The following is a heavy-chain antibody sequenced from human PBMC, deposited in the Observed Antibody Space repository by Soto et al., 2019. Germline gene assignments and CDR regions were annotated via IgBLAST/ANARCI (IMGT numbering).Heavy chain of an antibody. D-gene: IGHD2-21*01. CDR2: ISSSGSTI. CDR1: GFTFSSYE. V-gene: IGHV3-48*03. Sequence: EVQLVESGGGLVQPGGSLRLSCAASGFTFSSYEMNWVRQAPGKGLEWVSYISSSGSTIYYADSVKGRFTISRDNAKNSLYLQMNSLRAEDTAVYYCARAHRTSRDGYSLYYYYGMDVWGQGTTVTVSS. J-gene: IGHJ6*02. CDR3: ARAHRTSRDGYSLYYYYGMDV.